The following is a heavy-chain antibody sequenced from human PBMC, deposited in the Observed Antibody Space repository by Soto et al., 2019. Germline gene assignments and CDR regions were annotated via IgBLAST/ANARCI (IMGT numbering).Heavy chain of an antibody. J-gene: IGHJ5*02. V-gene: IGHV4-31*03. CDR1: GGSISSGGYY. CDR3: ARGEPDYYYSSGPNWFDP. Sequence: PSETLSLTCTVSGGSISSGGYYWSWIRQHPGKGLEWIGYTYYSGSTYYNPSLKSRVTISVDTSKNQFSLKLSSVTAADTAVYYCARGEPDYYYSSGPNWFDPWGQGTLVTVSS. D-gene: IGHD3-22*01. CDR2: TYYSGST.